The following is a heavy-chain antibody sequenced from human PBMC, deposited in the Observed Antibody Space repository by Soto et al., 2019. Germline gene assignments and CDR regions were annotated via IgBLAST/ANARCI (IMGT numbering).Heavy chain of an antibody. Sequence: QVQLVQSGAEVKKPGSSVKVSCKASGGTFSSYAISWVRQAPGQGLEWMGGIIPIFGTANYAQKFQGRVTITADECTSPAHMELSSLRSEDTAVYYCPRVHYYYYGMDVWGQGTTVTVSS. CDR1: GGTFSSYA. CDR3: PRVHYYYYGMDV. CDR2: IIPIFGTA. V-gene: IGHV1-69*12. J-gene: IGHJ6*02.